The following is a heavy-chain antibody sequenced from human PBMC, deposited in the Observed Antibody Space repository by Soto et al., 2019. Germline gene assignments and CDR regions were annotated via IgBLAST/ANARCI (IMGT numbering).Heavy chain of an antibody. Sequence: QVQLVESGGGVVQPGRSLRLSCAASGFTFSSNAMHWVRQAPGKGLEWVAVISSDGSNEYYAESVKGRLTISRDNSQNTLYLQMNTLRLEDTAVYYCARDGALASSQYFSDYFYFGMDVWGQGTTVTVSS. CDR3: ARDGALASSQYFSDYFYFGMDV. CDR1: GFTFSSNA. D-gene: IGHD3-9*01. CDR2: ISSDGSNE. J-gene: IGHJ6*02. V-gene: IGHV3-30-3*01.